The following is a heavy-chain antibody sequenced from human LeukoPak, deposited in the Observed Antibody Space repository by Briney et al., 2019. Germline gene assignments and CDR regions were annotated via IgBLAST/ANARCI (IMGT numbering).Heavy chain of an antibody. D-gene: IGHD5-24*01. Sequence: ASVKVSCKASGGTFSSYAISWVRQAPGQGLEWMGGIIPIFGTANYAQKFQGRVTITADESTSTAYMELSSLRSEDTAVYYCARAATLLAGAFDIWGQGTMVTVSS. V-gene: IGHV1-69*13. J-gene: IGHJ3*02. CDR3: ARAATLLAGAFDI. CDR1: GGTFSSYA. CDR2: IIPIFGTA.